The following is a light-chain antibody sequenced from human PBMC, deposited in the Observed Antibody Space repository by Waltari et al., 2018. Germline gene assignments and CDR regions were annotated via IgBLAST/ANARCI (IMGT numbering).Light chain of an antibody. V-gene: IGKV1-33*01. J-gene: IGKJ2*01. CDR2: DAA. CDR1: RDISNN. CDR3: QRHDNLSYT. Sequence: DIQMTQSPSSLSASVGDRVTITCQASRDISNNLNWYQQKPVRAPKLLIYDAAKLETGVPSRFSGSGSGTHFTFTISNLQPEDIATYYCQRHDNLSYTFGQGTKLVIK.